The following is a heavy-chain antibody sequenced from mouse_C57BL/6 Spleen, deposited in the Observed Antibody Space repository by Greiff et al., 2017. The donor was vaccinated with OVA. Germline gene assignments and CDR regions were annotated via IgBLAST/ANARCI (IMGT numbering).Heavy chain of an antibody. CDR2: ISSGSSTI. D-gene: IGHD1-1*01. J-gene: IGHJ1*03. Sequence: EVKLVESGGGLVKPGGSLKLSCAASGFTFSDYGMHWVRQAPEKGLEWVAYISSGSSTIYYADTVKGRFTISRDNAKNTLFLQMTSLRSEDTAMYYCARDYYGSSYGYCDVWGTGTTVTVSS. V-gene: IGHV5-17*01. CDR1: GFTFSDYG. CDR3: ARDYYGSSYGYCDV.